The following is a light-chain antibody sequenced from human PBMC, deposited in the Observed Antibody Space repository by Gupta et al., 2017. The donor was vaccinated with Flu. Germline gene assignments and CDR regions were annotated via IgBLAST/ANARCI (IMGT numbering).Light chain of an antibody. CDR3: QQLDNYPPIT. Sequence: DIQLTQSPSFLSASVGDRVTITCRASQAISSYLAWYQQKPGKAPKLLIYASSTLQSGVPSRFSGSGYGTEFTLTISSRQPEDFATYYCQQLDNYPPITFGQGTRLEIK. CDR1: QAISSY. V-gene: IGKV1-9*01. CDR2: ASS. J-gene: IGKJ5*01.